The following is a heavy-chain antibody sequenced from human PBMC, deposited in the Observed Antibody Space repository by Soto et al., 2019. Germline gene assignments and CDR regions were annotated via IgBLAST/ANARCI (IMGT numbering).Heavy chain of an antibody. Sequence: PGGSLRLSCTASGFTFGDYAMSWFRQAPGKGLEWVGFIRSKAYGGTTEYAASVKGRFTISRDDSKSIAYLQMNSLKTEDTAVYYCTMISYGLNGDAFDIWGQGTMATVSS. D-gene: IGHD5-18*01. J-gene: IGHJ3*02. CDR3: TMISYGLNGDAFDI. CDR2: IRSKAYGGTT. V-gene: IGHV3-49*03. CDR1: GFTFGDYA.